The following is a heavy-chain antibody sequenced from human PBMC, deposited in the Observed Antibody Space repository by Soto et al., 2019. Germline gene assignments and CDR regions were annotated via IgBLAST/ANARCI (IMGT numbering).Heavy chain of an antibody. CDR1: GYTFTSYD. V-gene: IGHV1-8*01. CDR2: MNPNSGNT. J-gene: IGHJ4*02. D-gene: IGHD2-15*01. CDR3: ARLTGCSGGSCYSVLNY. Sequence: ASVKVSCKVSGYTFTSYDINWVRQATGQGLEWMGWMNPNSGNTGYAQKFQGRVTMTRNTSISTAYMELSSLRSEDTAVYYCARLTGCSGGSCYSVLNYWGQGTLVTVSS.